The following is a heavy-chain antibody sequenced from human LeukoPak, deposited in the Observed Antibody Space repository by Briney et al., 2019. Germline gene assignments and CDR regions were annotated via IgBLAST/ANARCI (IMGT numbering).Heavy chain of an antibody. V-gene: IGHV4-59*08. CDR2: IYYSGST. CDR1: GGSISSYY. D-gene: IGHD1-1*01. J-gene: IGHJ3*02. Sequence: SETLSLTCTVSGGSISSYYWSWIRQPPGKGLECIGYIYYSGSTNYNPSLKSRVTISVDTSKNQFSLKLSSVTAADTAVYYCAGHYGYVVPEAFDIWGQGTMVTVSS. CDR3: AGHYGYVVPEAFDI.